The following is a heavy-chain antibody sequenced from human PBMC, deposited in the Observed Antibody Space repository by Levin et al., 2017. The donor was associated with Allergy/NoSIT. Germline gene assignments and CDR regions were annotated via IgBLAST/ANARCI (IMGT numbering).Heavy chain of an antibody. CDR1: GFTFSSYG. CDR3: AKDSGADY. D-gene: IGHD3-10*01. J-gene: IGHJ4*02. V-gene: IGHV3-30*18. Sequence: GESLKISCAASGFTFSSYGMHWVRQAPGKGLEWVAVISYDGSNKFYADSVKGRFTISRDNSKNTLYLQMNSLRAEDTAVYYCAKDSGADYWGQGTLVTVSS. CDR2: ISYDGSNK.